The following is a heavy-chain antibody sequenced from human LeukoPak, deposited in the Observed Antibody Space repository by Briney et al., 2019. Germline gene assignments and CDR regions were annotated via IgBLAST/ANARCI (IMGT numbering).Heavy chain of an antibody. CDR1: GYTFTGYY. V-gene: IGHV1-2*02. J-gene: IGHJ4*02. CDR2: INPTSGGT. D-gene: IGHD3-3*01. CDR3: ARDSGRSGYYPSDY. Sequence: EASVKVSCKASGYTFTGYYMHWVRQAPGQGLEWMGWINPTSGGTNYAQKFQGRVTMTRDTSISTAYMELSRLRSDDTAVYYCARDSGRSGYYPSDYWGQGTLVTVSS.